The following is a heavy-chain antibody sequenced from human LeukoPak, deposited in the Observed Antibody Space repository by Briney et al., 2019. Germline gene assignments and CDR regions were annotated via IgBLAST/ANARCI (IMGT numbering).Heavy chain of an antibody. J-gene: IGHJ4*02. CDR1: GYTLTELS. CDR2: FDPEDGET. D-gene: IGHD3-10*01. V-gene: IGHV1-24*01. Sequence: ASVKVSCKVSGYTLTELSMHWVRQAPGKGLEWMGRFDPEDGETIYAQKFQGRVTMTADTSTDTVYMELSSLRSEDTAVYYCATEGKMARGVYTDYWGQGTLVTVSS. CDR3: ATEGKMARGVYTDY.